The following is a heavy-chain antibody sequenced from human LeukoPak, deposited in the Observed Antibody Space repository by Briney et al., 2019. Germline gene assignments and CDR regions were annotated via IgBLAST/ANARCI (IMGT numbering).Heavy chain of an antibody. CDR1: GFTFSSYG. CDR2: IRYDGSNK. J-gene: IGHJ4*02. V-gene: IGHV3-30*02. D-gene: IGHD3-10*01. Sequence: GGSLRLSCAASGFTFSSYGMHWVRQAPGKGLEWGAFIRYDGSNKYYADSVKGRFTISRDNSKNTLYLQMNSLRAEDTAVYYCAKDATYYYGSGSPDYWGQGTLVTVSS. CDR3: AKDATYYYGSGSPDY.